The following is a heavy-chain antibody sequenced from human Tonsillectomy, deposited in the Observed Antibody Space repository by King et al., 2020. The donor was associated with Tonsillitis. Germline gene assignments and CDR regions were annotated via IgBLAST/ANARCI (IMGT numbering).Heavy chain of an antibody. Sequence: VQLVESGGGVVQPGRSLRRSWAASGFNFNSYGMHWVRQAPGKGLEWVAVIWDDGSNELYIYFVKGRFTISRDHSKGTLYLQRNDLRAEDTAVYYCARERNTGSYSRLDYWGQGTLVTVSS. CDR3: ARERNTGSYSRLDY. J-gene: IGHJ4*02. D-gene: IGHD1-26*01. CDR2: IWDDGSNE. CDR1: GFNFNSYG. V-gene: IGHV3-33*01.